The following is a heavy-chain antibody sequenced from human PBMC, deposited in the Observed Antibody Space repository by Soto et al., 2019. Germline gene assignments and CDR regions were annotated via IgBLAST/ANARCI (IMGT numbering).Heavy chain of an antibody. J-gene: IGHJ6*03. V-gene: IGHV3-7*01. Sequence: GGSLRLSCAASGFTFSSYWMSWVRQAPGKGLEWVANIKQDGSEKYYVDSVKGRFTISRDNAKNSLYLQMNSLRAEDTAGYYCARDLQLAVAGMVEYYYYMDVWGKGTTVTVSS. CDR3: ARDLQLAVAGMVEYYYYMDV. D-gene: IGHD6-19*01. CDR1: GFTFSSYW. CDR2: IKQDGSEK.